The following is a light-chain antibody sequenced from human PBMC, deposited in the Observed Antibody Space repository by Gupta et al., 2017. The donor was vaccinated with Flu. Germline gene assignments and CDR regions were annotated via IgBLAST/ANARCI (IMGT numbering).Light chain of an antibody. V-gene: IGKV3-20*01. Sequence: TLSLSPWERATLFCTASQSMSSSYLAGYQQKPGQAPRLLIYGASSRSTGIPDRFSGSGSGTDFTLTISSLEAEDFAVYYCHQYGTSPLFAFGPGTKVDIQ. J-gene: IGKJ3*01. CDR2: GAS. CDR1: QSMSSSY. CDR3: HQYGTSPLFA.